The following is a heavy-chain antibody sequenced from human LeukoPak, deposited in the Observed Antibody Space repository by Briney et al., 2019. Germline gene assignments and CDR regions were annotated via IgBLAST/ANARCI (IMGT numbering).Heavy chain of an antibody. CDR3: ARARFEMATQNIYYYYYMDV. V-gene: IGHV1-69*13. J-gene: IGHJ6*03. D-gene: IGHD5-24*01. CDR1: GGTFSSYA. Sequence: ASVTVSCMASGGTFSSYAISWVRQAPGQGLEWMGGIIPIFGTANYAQKFQGRVTITADESTSTAYMELSSLRSEDTAVYYCARARFEMATQNIYYYYYMDVWGKGTTVTISS. CDR2: IIPIFGTA.